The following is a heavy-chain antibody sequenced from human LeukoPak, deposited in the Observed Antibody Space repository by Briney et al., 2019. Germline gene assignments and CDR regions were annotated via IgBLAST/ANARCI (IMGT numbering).Heavy chain of an antibody. CDR3: ARVGSTVTTMGY. Sequence: SATLSLTCAVDGGSFGGYYWSWTRQPPGKGLEWIEEYNHSGSTNYNPSLKSRVTISVDTSKNQFSLKLSSVTAADTAVYYCARVGSTVTTMGYWGQGTLVTVSS. V-gene: IGHV4-34*01. D-gene: IGHD4-17*01. CDR1: GGSFGGYY. J-gene: IGHJ4*02. CDR2: YNHSGST.